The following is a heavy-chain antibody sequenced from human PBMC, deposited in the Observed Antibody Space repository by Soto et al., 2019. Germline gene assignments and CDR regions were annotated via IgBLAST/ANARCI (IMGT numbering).Heavy chain of an antibody. Sequence: QAQLVESGGGVVQPGTSLRLSCAASGFTISTHGMHWVRQAPGKGLEWLANIWYDGSNKFYAESVKGRFSISKDNSKNTLYLQMSSLRAEDKAVYYCAAETTWNFHFPYWGQGTQVTVSS. CDR1: GFTISTHG. CDR3: AAETTWNFHFPY. D-gene: IGHD1-7*01. CDR2: IWYDGSNK. J-gene: IGHJ4*02. V-gene: IGHV3-33*03.